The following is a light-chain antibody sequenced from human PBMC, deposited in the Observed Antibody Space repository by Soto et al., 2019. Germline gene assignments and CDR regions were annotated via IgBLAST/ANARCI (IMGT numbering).Light chain of an antibody. CDR2: GTS. CDR1: QTISNY. Sequence: DIPMTQSPSSLSASVGDRVIITCRASQTISNYVNWYQQKPGKAPQLLIYGTSSLHGGVPSRFSGSGSGTEFTLTISRLQPEDFATYSCQQSYTTPHTFGQGTKVEI. V-gene: IGKV1-39*01. CDR3: QQSYTTPHT. J-gene: IGKJ2*01.